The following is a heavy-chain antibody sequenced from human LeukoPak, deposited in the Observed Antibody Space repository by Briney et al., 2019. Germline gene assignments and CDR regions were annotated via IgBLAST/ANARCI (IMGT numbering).Heavy chain of an antibody. CDR2: MNPSGGST. Sequence: ASVKVSCKASGYTFTSYYMHWVRQAPGQGLEWMGIMNPSGGSTSYAQKFQGRVTMNRDTSTSTVYMELSSLRSEDTAVYYCARDRGSRPDYWGQGTLVTVSS. D-gene: IGHD3-16*01. CDR1: GYTFTSYY. J-gene: IGHJ4*02. CDR3: ARDRGSRPDY. V-gene: IGHV1-46*01.